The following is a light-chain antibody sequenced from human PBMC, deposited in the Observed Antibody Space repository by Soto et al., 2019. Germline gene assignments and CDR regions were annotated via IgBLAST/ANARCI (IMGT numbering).Light chain of an antibody. CDR1: QSVGSY. V-gene: IGKV3-11*01. CDR3: QQRSNWPVT. Sequence: EIVLTQSPATLSLSPGERATLSCRASQSVGSYLAWYQQKPGQTPRLLIYDASNRATDIPAKFSGSGSGTDFPLTISSLEPEDFAVYYCQQRSNWPVTFGQGTRVESK. J-gene: IGKJ1*01. CDR2: DAS.